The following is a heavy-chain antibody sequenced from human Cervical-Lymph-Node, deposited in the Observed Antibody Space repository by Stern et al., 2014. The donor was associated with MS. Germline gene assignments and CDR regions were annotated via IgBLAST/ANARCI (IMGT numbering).Heavy chain of an antibody. Sequence: VQLVQSGAEVKKPGESLRISCEVSGYKFTNNWIGWVRQMPGKSLEWMGIIYPGDSETRYSPSFHGQVTILVDKSNTTAYLQWSSLKASDTALYYCARRGHGYMGIDYWGQGTPVTVSS. CDR2: IYPGDSET. D-gene: IGHD5-24*01. CDR1: GYKFTNNW. J-gene: IGHJ4*02. V-gene: IGHV5-51*03. CDR3: ARRGHGYMGIDY.